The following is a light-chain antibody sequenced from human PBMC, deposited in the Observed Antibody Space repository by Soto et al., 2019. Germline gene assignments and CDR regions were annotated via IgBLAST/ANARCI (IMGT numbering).Light chain of an antibody. CDR3: AAWDDSLNGAV. CDR1: SSNIGSNT. V-gene: IGLV1-44*01. J-gene: IGLJ7*01. CDR2: NNN. Sequence: QSVLTQPPSASGTPGQRVTISCSGRSSNIGSNTVNWYPQLPGTAPKLLIYNNNERPSGVPDRFSGSKSGTSASLAISGLQSEDEDDYYCAAWDDSLNGAVFGGGTQLTVL.